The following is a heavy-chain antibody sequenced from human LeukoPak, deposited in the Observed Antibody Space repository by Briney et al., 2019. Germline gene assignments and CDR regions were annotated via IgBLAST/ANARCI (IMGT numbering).Heavy chain of an antibody. V-gene: IGHV1-2*02. CDR2: INPNSGGT. Sequence: ASVKVSCKASGYTFTRYYMHWVRQAPGQGLEWMGWINPNSGGTNYAQKFQGRVTMTRDTSISTAYMELSRLRSDDTAVYYCASLQASYCSSTSCYNRGFDYWGQGTLVTVSS. CDR1: GYTFTRYY. CDR3: ASLQASYCSSTSCYNRGFDY. J-gene: IGHJ4*02. D-gene: IGHD2-2*02.